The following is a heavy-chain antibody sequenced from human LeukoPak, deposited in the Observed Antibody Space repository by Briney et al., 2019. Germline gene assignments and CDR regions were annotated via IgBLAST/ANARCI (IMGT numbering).Heavy chain of an antibody. J-gene: IGHJ3*02. Sequence: WXWXXXXXGKGLEGIVYIYYSGRTNYNPSLKSRVTISVDTSKNQFSLKLSSVTAADTAVYYCARQRGRGDAFDIWGQGTMVTVSS. CDR2: IYYSGRT. V-gene: IGHV4-59*08. CDR3: ARQRGRGDAFDI. D-gene: IGHD3-10*01.